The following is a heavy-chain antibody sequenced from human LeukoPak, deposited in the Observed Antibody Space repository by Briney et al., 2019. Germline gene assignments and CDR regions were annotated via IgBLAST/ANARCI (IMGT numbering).Heavy chain of an antibody. CDR3: ARVPRGYSSGWYFRANNWFDP. CDR1: GYTFTSYG. D-gene: IGHD6-19*01. J-gene: IGHJ5*02. V-gene: IGHV1-18*01. Sequence: ASVKVSCKASGYTFTSYGISWVRQAPGQGLEWMGWISAYNGNTNYAQKLQGGVTMTTDTSTSTAYMELRSLRSDDTAVYYCARVPRGYSSGWYFRANNWFDPWGQGTLVTVSS. CDR2: ISAYNGNT.